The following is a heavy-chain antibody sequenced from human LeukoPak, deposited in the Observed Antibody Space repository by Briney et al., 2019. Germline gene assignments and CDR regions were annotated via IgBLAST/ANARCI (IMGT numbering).Heavy chain of an antibody. CDR1: GLTFSGYN. V-gene: IGHV3-48*01. CDR3: ARGSGRITIFGVPY. Sequence: GGSLRLSCAASGLTFSGYNMNWVRQAPGRGLEWVSDISGNSDTINYADSVKGRFTVSRDNANNSLSLQMNRLRAEDTAVYYCARGSGRITIFGVPYWGQGTLVTVSS. D-gene: IGHD3-3*01. J-gene: IGHJ4*02. CDR2: ISGNSDTI.